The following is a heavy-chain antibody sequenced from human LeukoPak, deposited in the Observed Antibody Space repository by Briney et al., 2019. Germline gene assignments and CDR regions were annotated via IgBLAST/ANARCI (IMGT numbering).Heavy chain of an antibody. J-gene: IGHJ3*02. V-gene: IGHV4-61*02. D-gene: IGHD1-26*01. CDR2: ISSSGST. CDR3: ARHDPIVGTPDAFDI. Sequence: PSETLSLTCTVSGGSLSSGHYYWNWVRQPAGKGLDWIGRISSSGSTTYSPSLKSRVTMSLDTSKNQFSLKLSSVTAADTAVYYSARHDPIVGTPDAFDIWGQGTMVTVSS. CDR1: GGSLSSGHYY.